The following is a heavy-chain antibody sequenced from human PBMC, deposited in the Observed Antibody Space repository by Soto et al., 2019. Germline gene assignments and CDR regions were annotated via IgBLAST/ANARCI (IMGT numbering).Heavy chain of an antibody. V-gene: IGHV3-30-3*01. J-gene: IGHJ4*02. CDR1: GFTFSSYA. D-gene: IGHD6-19*01. Sequence: QVQLVESGGGVVQPGRSLRLSCAASGFTFSSYAMHWVRQAPGKGLEWVAVISYDGSNKYYADSVKGRFTISRVNSKNTLYLQMNSRRAEDTAVYYCASPNVIAAVAGHFDYWGQGTLVTVSS. CDR3: ASPNVIAAVAGHFDY. CDR2: ISYDGSNK.